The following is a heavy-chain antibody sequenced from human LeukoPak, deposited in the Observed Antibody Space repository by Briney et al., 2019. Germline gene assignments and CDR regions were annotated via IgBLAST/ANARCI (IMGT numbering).Heavy chain of an antibody. CDR2: ISGSGGST. CDR1: GFTFSSYA. Sequence: PGGSLRLSCAASGFTFSSYAMSWVRQAPGKGLEWVSAISGSGGSTYYADSVKGRFTISRDNSKNTLYLQMNSLRAEDTAVYYCAKDPSPFHVLLWFGELPDYWGQGTLVTVSS. V-gene: IGHV3-23*01. J-gene: IGHJ4*02. D-gene: IGHD3-10*01. CDR3: AKDPSPFHVLLWFGELPDY.